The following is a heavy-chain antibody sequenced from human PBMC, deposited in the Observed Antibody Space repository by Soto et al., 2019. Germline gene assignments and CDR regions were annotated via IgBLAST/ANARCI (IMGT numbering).Heavy chain of an antibody. V-gene: IGHV1-69*19. D-gene: IGHD3-10*01. CDR2: ISPMFGAA. J-gene: IGHJ4*02. Sequence: QVQLVQSGAEMKKPGSSVKVSCQSSGGTVNTYAMNWVRQAPGQGPEWMGDISPMFGAANYAPKFQGRVTITADESTGTSYMQLSSLTSEHTALYFCAREVQVHTPAFVYRGQGTLVTVSS. CDR1: GGTVNTYA. CDR3: AREVQVHTPAFVY.